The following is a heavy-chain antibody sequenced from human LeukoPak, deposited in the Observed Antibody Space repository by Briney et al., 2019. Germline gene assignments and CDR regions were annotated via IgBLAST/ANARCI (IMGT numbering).Heavy chain of an antibody. D-gene: IGHD1-20*01. J-gene: IGHJ4*02. CDR2: ISRNSYT. CDR1: GFTFSDYY. CDR3: ARDLGYDWNYFDY. Sequence: PGGSLRLSCAASGFTFSDYYMSWIRQAPGKGLEWVSYISRNSYTNYADSVKGRFTISRDNAKNSLYLQMASLRAEDTAVYYCARDLGYDWNYFDYWGQGTLVTVSS. V-gene: IGHV3-11*06.